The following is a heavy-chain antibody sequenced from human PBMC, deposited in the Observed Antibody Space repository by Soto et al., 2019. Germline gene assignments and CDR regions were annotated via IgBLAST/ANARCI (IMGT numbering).Heavy chain of an antibody. V-gene: IGHV1-69*01. CDR1: GGTLSDYA. Sequence: QVQLVQSGAEVKTPGSSVKVSCKASGGTLSDYAISWVRQAPGQGLEWMGGIMPTVDSANYAQNFQGRLTISADESTSTANLELSSLRYDDTAVYYCAVAEVRDIMEKESYGMAVWGQGTTVIVSS. J-gene: IGHJ6*02. D-gene: IGHD3-10*01. CDR2: IMPTVDSA. CDR3: AVAEVRDIMEKESYGMAV.